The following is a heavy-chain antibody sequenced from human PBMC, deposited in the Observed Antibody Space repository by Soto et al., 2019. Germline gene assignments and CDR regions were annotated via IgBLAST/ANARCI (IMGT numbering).Heavy chain of an antibody. D-gene: IGHD6-13*01. Sequence: QITLKESGPPLVKPTQTFTLACTFSGFSLSTSGMGVGWIRQPPGKALEWLALIYWDDDKRYSPSLESRLTITKDTSKNQVVLTMTNMDPVDTATCYCAHYSSTSSFDYWGQGTLVTVSS. CDR2: IYWDDDK. CDR1: GFSLSTSGMG. J-gene: IGHJ4*02. CDR3: AHYSSTSSFDY. V-gene: IGHV2-5*02.